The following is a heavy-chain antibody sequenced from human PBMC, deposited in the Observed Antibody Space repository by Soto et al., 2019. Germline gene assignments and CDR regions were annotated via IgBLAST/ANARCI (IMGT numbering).Heavy chain of an antibody. CDR1: GGSINSNNYY. J-gene: IGHJ4*02. CDR2: IYYDGST. Sequence: SETLSLTCTVSGGSINSNNYYWACIRQPPGKGLAWIASIYYDGSTYYNPSLKSRVSISVDTSKNHFSLKLTSATAADTAVYYCAKVVVAATRHTDFDSWGQGTLVTVSS. D-gene: IGHD2-15*01. CDR3: AKVVVAATRHTDFDS. V-gene: IGHV4-39*02.